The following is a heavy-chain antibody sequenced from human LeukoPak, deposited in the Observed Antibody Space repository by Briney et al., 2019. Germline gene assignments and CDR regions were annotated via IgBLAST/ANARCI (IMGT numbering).Heavy chain of an antibody. CDR1: GFTFSSYG. V-gene: IGHV3-30*03. D-gene: IGHD2-8*02. CDR3: AAGGVAGTG. Sequence: GGSLRLSCAASGFTFSSYGMHWVRQAPGKGLEWVAVISYDGSNKYYADSVKGRFAISRDNSKNTLYLQMNSLRAEDTAVYYCAAGGVAGTGWGQGTLVTVSS. CDR2: ISYDGSNK. J-gene: IGHJ4*02.